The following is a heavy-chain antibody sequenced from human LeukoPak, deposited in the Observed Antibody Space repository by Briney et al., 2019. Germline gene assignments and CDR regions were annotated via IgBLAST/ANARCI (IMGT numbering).Heavy chain of an antibody. D-gene: IGHD1-26*01. V-gene: IGHV3-30*02. CDR1: GFTFSTYG. CDR3: AKALGELLRARIDY. CDR2: IRYDGSNK. Sequence: GGSLRLSCAASGFTFSTYGMHWVRQAPGKGLEWVSFIRYDGSNKNYADSVKGRFTISRDNSKNTLYLQMNSLRAEDTAVYYCAKALGELLRARIDYWGQGTLVTVSS. J-gene: IGHJ4*02.